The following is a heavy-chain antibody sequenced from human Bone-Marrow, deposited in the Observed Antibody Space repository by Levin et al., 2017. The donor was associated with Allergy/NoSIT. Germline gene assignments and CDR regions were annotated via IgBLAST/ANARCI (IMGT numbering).Heavy chain of an antibody. CDR1: GLNVKTNH. D-gene: IGHD2-15*01. Sequence: PGGSLRLSCAASGLNVKTNHMGWVRQAPGKGLEWVSLIYSGGDTFYTDSVKGRFTISRDDSKNTVYLQMNSLTAEDTAVYYCARGRPATSFFDYWGQGTLVTVSS. J-gene: IGHJ4*02. CDR2: IYSGGDT. V-gene: IGHV3-53*01. CDR3: ARGRPATSFFDY.